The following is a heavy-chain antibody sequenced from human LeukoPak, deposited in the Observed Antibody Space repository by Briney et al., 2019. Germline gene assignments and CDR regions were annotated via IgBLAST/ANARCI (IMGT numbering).Heavy chain of an antibody. V-gene: IGHV3-53*01. CDR3: ARDHRIGGS. D-gene: IGHD3-16*01. Sequence: GGSLRLSCAASGFTISSNYMTWVRQAPGRGLQWVSVIYSDGSTFYADSVKGRFTISRDSSKNTLYLQMNSLRAEDTAVYYCARDHRIGGSWGQGTLVSVSS. J-gene: IGHJ4*02. CDR1: GFTISSNY. CDR2: IYSDGST.